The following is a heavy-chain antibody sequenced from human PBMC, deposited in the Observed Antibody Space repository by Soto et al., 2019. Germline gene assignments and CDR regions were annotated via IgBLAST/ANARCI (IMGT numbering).Heavy chain of an antibody. CDR1: GGSISSYY. J-gene: IGHJ5*01. CDR3: ARGIAALLYWFDT. V-gene: IGHV4-59*01. CDR2: IYYSGST. D-gene: IGHD6-6*01. Sequence: PSETLSLTCTVSGGSISSYYWSWIRQPPGKGLEWIGYIYYSGSTNYNPSLKGRVTISVDTSKNQFSLKLSSVTAADTAVYYCARGIAALLYWFDTCGHGTLVTVSS.